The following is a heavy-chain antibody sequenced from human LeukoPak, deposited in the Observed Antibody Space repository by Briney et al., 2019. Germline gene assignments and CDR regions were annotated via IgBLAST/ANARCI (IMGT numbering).Heavy chain of an antibody. D-gene: IGHD3-22*01. V-gene: IGHV3-53*01. CDR3: ARESGNYYDSSGYDY. Sequence: GGSLRLSCAASGFTVSSNYMSWVRQAPGKGLEWVSVIYSGGSTYYADSVKGRFTISRDNSKNTLYLQMNSLRAEDTAVYYCARESGNYYDSSGYDYWGQGTLVTVSS. CDR1: GFTVSSNY. CDR2: IYSGGST. J-gene: IGHJ4*02.